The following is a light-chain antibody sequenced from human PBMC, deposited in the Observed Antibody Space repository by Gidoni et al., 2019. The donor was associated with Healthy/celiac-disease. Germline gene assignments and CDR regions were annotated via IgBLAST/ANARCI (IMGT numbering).Light chain of an antibody. CDR1: QSISRY. CDR2: AAS. CDR3: QQSYSTLSVT. V-gene: IGKV1-39*01. J-gene: IGKJ1*01. Sequence: DIQMTQSPSSLSASVGDRVTITCRASQSISRYLNWYQQKPGKAHKLLIYAASSLQSGVQSRFSGSGSGTDFTLTISSLQPEDFATYYCQQSYSTLSVTFGQGTKVEIK.